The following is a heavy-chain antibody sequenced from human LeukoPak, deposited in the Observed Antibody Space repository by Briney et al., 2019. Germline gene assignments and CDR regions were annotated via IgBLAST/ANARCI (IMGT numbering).Heavy chain of an antibody. J-gene: IGHJ6*03. V-gene: IGHV4-34*01. CDR1: GGSFSGHY. Sequence: SETLSLTCAVSGGSFSGHYWNWIRQPPGKGLEWIGEINHSGSTNYNPSLKSRVTISVDTSKNQFSLKLSSVTAADTAVYYCARLPVASPYYYYYYYMDVWGKGTTVTISS. CDR3: ARLPVASPYYYYYYYMDV. CDR2: INHSGST. D-gene: IGHD4-23*01.